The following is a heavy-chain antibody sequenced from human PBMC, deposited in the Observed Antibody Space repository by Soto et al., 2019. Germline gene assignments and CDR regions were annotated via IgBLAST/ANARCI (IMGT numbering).Heavy chain of an antibody. CDR3: ARHYDSWYHGPLRRVDI. J-gene: IGHJ4*02. CDR2: IYYSGST. V-gene: IGHV4-39*01. Sequence: SETLSLTCIVSGGSISSGSYYWGWIRQPPGKGLDWIGAIYYSGSTYYNPSLESRLTISVDTSKNQFSLKLGSVTAADTAVYYCARHYDSWYHGPLRRVDIWGQGVLVTVSS. CDR1: GGSISSGSYY. D-gene: IGHD6-13*01.